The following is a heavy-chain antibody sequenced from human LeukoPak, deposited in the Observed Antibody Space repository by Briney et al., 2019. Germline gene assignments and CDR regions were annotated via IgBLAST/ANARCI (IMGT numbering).Heavy chain of an antibody. CDR1: AYTFTNYY. Sequence: ASVKVSCKASAYTFTNYYIHWVRQAPGQGLEWVGIINPSGGKTSYAQKLQGRVTMTTDTSTRTVYMELSSLRSEDTAVYYCARVGGAYDSNGGYWGQGTLVTVSS. CDR3: ARVGGAYDSNGGY. V-gene: IGHV1-46*04. D-gene: IGHD5-12*01. CDR2: INPSGGKT. J-gene: IGHJ4*02.